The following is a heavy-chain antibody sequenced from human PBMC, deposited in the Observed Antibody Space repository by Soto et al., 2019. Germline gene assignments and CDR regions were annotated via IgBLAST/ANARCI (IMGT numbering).Heavy chain of an antibody. CDR3: ARPRSGTYSYFDS. Sequence: QLQLQESGPGLVKPSETLSLTCTVSGGSISSGSYYWGWIRQPPGKGLEWIACIYSRGSTYYNPSLKSRVTISADTSKNQFSLKLSSVTAADTAVYYCARPRSGTYSYFDSWGQGTLVTVSS. J-gene: IGHJ4*02. D-gene: IGHD3-10*01. CDR2: IYSRGST. CDR1: GGSISSGSYY. V-gene: IGHV4-39*01.